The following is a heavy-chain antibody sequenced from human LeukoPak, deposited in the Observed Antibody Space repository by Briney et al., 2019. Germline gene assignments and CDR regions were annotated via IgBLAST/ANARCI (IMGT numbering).Heavy chain of an antibody. D-gene: IGHD5-12*01. CDR3: AKGVESGYDLGVDY. Sequence: GGSLRLSCAASGFTFDDYAMHWVRQAPGKGLEWVSGISWNSGSIGYADSVKGRFTISRDNAKNSLYLQMNSLRAEDTALYYCAKGVESGYDLGVDYWGQGTLVTVSS. V-gene: IGHV3-9*01. CDR2: ISWNSGSI. CDR1: GFTFDDYA. J-gene: IGHJ4*02.